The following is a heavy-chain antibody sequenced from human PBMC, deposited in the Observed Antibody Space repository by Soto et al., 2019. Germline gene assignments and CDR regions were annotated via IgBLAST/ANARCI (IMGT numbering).Heavy chain of an antibody. V-gene: IGHV2-5*02. CDR3: AQRVTDSTNYNVGWCDP. Sequence: QITLKESGPALMEPTQTLTLTCSLSGLSLSTRGVGVGWLRQAPGKALECLAIIYWDNDKRYNPSLKTRLTITKDTSKKQVVVTMTYMEPGDTAIYYCAQRVTDSTNYNVGWCDPWGQGTLVTVS. CDR1: GLSLSTRGVG. J-gene: IGHJ5*02. D-gene: IGHD1-1*01. CDR2: IYWDNDK.